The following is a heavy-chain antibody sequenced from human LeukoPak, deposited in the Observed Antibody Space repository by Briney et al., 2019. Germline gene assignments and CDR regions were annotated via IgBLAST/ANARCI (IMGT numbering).Heavy chain of an antibody. Sequence: ASVKVSCKVSGYTLTELSMHWVRQAPGKGLEWMGGFDPEDGETIYAQKSQGRVTMTEDTSTDTAYMELSSLRSEDTAVYYCATFNELVPAAIRNAFDIWGQGTMVTVSS. J-gene: IGHJ3*02. D-gene: IGHD2-2*02. CDR3: ATFNELVPAAIRNAFDI. V-gene: IGHV1-24*01. CDR1: GYTLTELS. CDR2: FDPEDGET.